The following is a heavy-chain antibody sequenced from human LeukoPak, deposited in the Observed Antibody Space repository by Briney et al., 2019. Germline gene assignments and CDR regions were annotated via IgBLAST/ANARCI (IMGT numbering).Heavy chain of an antibody. Sequence: PGRSLRLSCAASGFTFSSYAMHWVRQAPGKGLEWVAVISSDGSNKYYADSVKGRFTISRDNSKNSLYLQMNSLRAEDTAVYYCATTTQQLTDYWGQGTLVTVSS. CDR2: ISSDGSNK. D-gene: IGHD6-13*01. J-gene: IGHJ4*02. CDR1: GFTFSSYA. CDR3: ATTTQQLTDY. V-gene: IGHV3-30-3*01.